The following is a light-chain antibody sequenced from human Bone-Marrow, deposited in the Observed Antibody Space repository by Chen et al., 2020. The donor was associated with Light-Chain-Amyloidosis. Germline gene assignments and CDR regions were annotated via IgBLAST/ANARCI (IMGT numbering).Light chain of an antibody. CDR1: SSDVGNYKF. CDR3: CSYAGSPWV. J-gene: IGLJ3*02. Sequence: QSALTQPASVSGSPGQSITISCTGTSSDVGNYKFVSWYQQHPGKAPKLMLFEVSERPAGVSNRFSGSKSGNTASLTISGRQAEDEADYYCCSYAGSPWVFGGGTKLTVL. CDR2: EVS. V-gene: IGLV2-23*02.